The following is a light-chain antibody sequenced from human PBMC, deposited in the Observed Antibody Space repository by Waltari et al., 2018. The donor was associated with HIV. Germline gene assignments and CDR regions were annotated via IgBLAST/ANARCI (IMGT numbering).Light chain of an antibody. CDR1: SSDVGGYNH. CDR2: DVS. Sequence: QSALTQPASVSGSPGQSTTIPCTGTSSDVGGYNHVPWYQQHPGKAPKLMIYDVSNRPSGVSNRFSGSKSGNTASLTISGLQAEDEADYYCSSYTSSSALYVVFGGGTKLTVL. CDR3: SSYTSSSALYVV. V-gene: IGLV2-14*03. J-gene: IGLJ2*01.